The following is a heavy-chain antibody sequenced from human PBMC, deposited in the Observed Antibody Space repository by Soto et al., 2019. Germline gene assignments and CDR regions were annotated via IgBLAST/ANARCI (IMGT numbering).Heavy chain of an antibody. V-gene: IGHV4-59*01. CDR3: ARGGRRYCSSTSCSGVDY. Sequence: QVQLQESGPGLVKPSETLSLTCTVSGGSISSYYWSWIRQPPGKGLEWIGYIYYSGSTNYNPSLKSRVTISVDTSKHQFSLKLSSVTAADTAVYYCARGGRRYCSSTSCSGVDYWGQGTLVTVSS. CDR2: IYYSGST. D-gene: IGHD2-2*01. J-gene: IGHJ4*02. CDR1: GGSISSYY.